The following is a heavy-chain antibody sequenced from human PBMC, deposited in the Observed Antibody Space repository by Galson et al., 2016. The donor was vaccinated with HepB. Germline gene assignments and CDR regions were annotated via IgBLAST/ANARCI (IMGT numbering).Heavy chain of an antibody. D-gene: IGHD3-16*01. CDR3: ARDLGLGDDY. V-gene: IGHV3-74*01. Sequence: SLRLSCAASGFTLSTYWMHWIRQAPGKGLVGVSGINSDGSSTNYADSVRGRFTISRDNAKNKLYLEMNSLRVDDTAVYYCARDLGLGDDYWGQGTLVTVSS. CDR2: INSDGSST. CDR1: GFTLSTYW. J-gene: IGHJ4*02.